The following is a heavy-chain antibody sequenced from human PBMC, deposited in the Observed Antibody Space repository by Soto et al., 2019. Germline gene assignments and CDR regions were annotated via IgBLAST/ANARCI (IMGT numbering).Heavy chain of an antibody. CDR2: IYHNGRF. D-gene: IGHD3-9*01. V-gene: IGHV4-4*02. Sequence: QVQLQESGPGLVNPSGTLSLTCAVSGGSITSNWWSWVRQPPGKGLEWIGEIYHNGRFNYNPSLRSRLTISIDKSKNQLSLKLTSVTAADTAVHYCVRNDWHRFDPWGPGTLVTVSS. CDR3: VRNDWHRFDP. J-gene: IGHJ5*02. CDR1: GGSITSNW.